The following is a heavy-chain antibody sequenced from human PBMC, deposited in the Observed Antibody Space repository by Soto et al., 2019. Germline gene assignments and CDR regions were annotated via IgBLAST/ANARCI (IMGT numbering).Heavy chain of an antibody. V-gene: IGHV3-7*01. CDR1: GFTFSSYW. CDR3: ARGVGYCGGGSFSSLLFDY. Sequence: EVQLVESGGGLVQPGGSLRLSCAASGFTFSSYWMSWVRQAPGKGLEWVANIKHDGSAKHYVDSVKGRFTISRDNAKNSLYLQMSSLRAEDTAVFYCARGVGYCGGGSFSSLLFDYWGQGTLVTVSS. CDR2: IKHDGSAK. J-gene: IGHJ4*02. D-gene: IGHD2-15*01.